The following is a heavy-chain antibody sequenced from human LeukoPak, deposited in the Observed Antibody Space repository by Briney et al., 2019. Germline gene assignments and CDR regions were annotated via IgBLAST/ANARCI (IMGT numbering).Heavy chain of an antibody. CDR3: ARDRSGSYPYYFDY. J-gene: IGHJ4*02. CDR2: ISGSGGST. CDR1: GFTFSSYA. Sequence: GGSLGLSCAASGFTFSSYAMSWVRQAPGKGLEWVSAISGSGGSTYYADSVKGRFTISRDNSKNTLYLQMNSLRAEDTAVYYCARDRSGSYPYYFDYWGQGGLVTVSS. D-gene: IGHD1-26*01. V-gene: IGHV3-23*01.